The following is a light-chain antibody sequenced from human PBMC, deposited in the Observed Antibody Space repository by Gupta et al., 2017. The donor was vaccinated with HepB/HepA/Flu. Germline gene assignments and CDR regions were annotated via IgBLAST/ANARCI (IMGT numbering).Light chain of an antibody. CDR3: AAWDDRLNGYV. CDR2: DNN. V-gene: IGLV1-44*01. J-gene: IGLJ1*01. CDR1: ISNIGSNT. Sequence: SVLPQPPSASGPPGQRVTISCSGSISNIGSNTVNWYQQLPGTAPKLLIYDNNQRPSGVPDRIPGSKSGTSAALAISGLQAEDEADYYCAAWDDRLNGYVFGTGTKVTVL.